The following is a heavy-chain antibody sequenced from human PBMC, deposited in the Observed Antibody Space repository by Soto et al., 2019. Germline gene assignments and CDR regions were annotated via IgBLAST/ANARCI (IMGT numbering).Heavy chain of an antibody. J-gene: IGHJ6*02. CDR3: AKDRRDGYTTCSRCYGVDV. CDR2: ISHDGTKT. Sequence: PXASLRLSCEASGFNFGAYGMHGVRQAPGKGLEWVAVISHDGTKTYYSDSVKGRFTVSRDNSKNMLYVQMVSLRPDDTAVYSCAKDRRDGYTTCSRCYGVDVWGQGTTVTVSS. D-gene: IGHD5-18*01. V-gene: IGHV3-30*18. CDR1: GFNFGAYG.